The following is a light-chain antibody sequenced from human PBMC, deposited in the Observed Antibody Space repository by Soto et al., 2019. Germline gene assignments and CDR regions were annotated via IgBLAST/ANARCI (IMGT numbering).Light chain of an antibody. J-gene: IGLJ1*01. CDR2: RNN. V-gene: IGLV1-47*01. CDR3: AAWNDGLSGFV. CDR1: SSDIGSNA. Sequence: QLVLTQPPSTSRTPGQRVTISCSGSSSDIGSNAVYWYQQLPGTAPKLLIYRNNQRPSGVPDRFSGTKSGTSASLAISGLRSEDEADYYCAAWNDGLSGFVFGTGTKLTVL.